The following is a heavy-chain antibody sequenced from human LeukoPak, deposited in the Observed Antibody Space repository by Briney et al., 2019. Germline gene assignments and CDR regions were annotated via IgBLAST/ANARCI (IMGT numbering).Heavy chain of an antibody. Sequence: ASVKVSCKASGYTFTSYAMNWVRQAPGQGLEWMGWINTNTGNPTYAQGFTGRFVFSLDTSVSTAYLQISSLKAEDTAVYYCARVARSEYSSGWYDYWGQGTLVTVSS. J-gene: IGHJ4*02. D-gene: IGHD6-19*01. CDR1: GYTFTSYA. V-gene: IGHV7-4-1*02. CDR2: INTNTGNP. CDR3: ARVARSEYSSGWYDY.